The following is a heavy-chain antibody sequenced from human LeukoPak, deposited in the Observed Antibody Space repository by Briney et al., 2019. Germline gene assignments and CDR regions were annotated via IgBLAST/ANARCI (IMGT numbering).Heavy chain of an antibody. CDR2: IDDSGNT. V-gene: IGHV4-59*01. Sequence: KSSETLSLTCTVSGGSISRYYWSWIRRPPGKGLEWIGYIDDSGNTNYSPSLKSQVTISVDKSKNQFSLKLSFVTAADTAMYYCARSDYHNSGSHTVFDAFDIWGQGTRVTVSS. J-gene: IGHJ3*02. CDR1: GGSISRYY. D-gene: IGHD3-10*01. CDR3: ARSDYHNSGSHTVFDAFDI.